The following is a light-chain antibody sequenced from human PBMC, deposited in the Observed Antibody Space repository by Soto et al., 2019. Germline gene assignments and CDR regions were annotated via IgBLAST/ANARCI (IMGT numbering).Light chain of an antibody. CDR3: QQFKSGTWT. Sequence: DIQMTQSPSTLSASVGDRVTITCRASLNIERWLSWYQQKPGKAPKLLLYDVSSLESGVPSRFSGSGSATEFILTINGLQPDDFATYFCQQFKSGTWTFGQGTKVDI. J-gene: IGKJ1*01. V-gene: IGKV1-5*01. CDR1: LNIERW. CDR2: DVS.